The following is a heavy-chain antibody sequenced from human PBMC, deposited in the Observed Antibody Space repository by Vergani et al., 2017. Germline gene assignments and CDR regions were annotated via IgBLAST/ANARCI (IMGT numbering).Heavy chain of an antibody. J-gene: IGHJ6*02. CDR3: ATPKFRGGYYYYYYGMDV. V-gene: IGHV1-24*01. CDR2: FDPEDGET. Sequence: VSCKASGGTFSSYTISWVRQAPGQGLEWMGGFDPEDGETIYAQKFQGRVTMTEDTSTDTAYMELSSLRSEDTAVYYCATPKFRGGYYYYYYGMDVGGQGTTVTVSS. CDR1: GGTFSSYT. D-gene: IGHD2-15*01.